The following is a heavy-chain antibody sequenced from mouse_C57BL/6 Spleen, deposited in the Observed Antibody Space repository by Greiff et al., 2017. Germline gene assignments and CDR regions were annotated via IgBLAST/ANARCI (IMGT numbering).Heavy chain of an antibody. CDR2: IDPENGGT. Sequence: QVQLQQSGAELVRPGASVKLSCKASGYTFTDYEMHWVKQTPVHGLEWIGAIDPENGGTAYNQKFKGKAILTADKSSSTAYMELRSLTSEDSAVYYCTRSGTTVVAFDYWGQGTTLTVSS. D-gene: IGHD1-1*01. V-gene: IGHV1-15*01. CDR3: TRSGTTVVAFDY. J-gene: IGHJ2*01. CDR1: GYTFTDYE.